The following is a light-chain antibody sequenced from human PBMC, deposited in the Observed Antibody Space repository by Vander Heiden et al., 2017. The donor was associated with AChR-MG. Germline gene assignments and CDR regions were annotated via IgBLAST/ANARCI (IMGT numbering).Light chain of an antibody. CDR1: QSVSSN. Sequence: EIVMTQSPATLSVSPRERATLSGRASQSVSSNLAWYQQKPGQAPRLLIYGASTRATGIPARFSGSGSGTEFTLTISSLQSEDFAVYYCQQYNNWPPGTFGQGTKVEIK. CDR2: GAS. V-gene: IGKV3-15*01. J-gene: IGKJ1*01. CDR3: QQYNNWPPGT.